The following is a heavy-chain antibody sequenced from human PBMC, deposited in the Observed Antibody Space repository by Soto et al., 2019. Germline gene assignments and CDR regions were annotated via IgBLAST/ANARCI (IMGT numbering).Heavy chain of an antibody. V-gene: IGHV3-21*01. J-gene: IGHJ4*02. Sequence: XGSLKRSCAASGFTFRTYYMIWVRQAPGKGLEWVSPISAGSSNIYYAPSVKGRFTISRDNAKNSLYLQINSLRAEDTAVYYCARQYPSSSRHFDHWGQGSLVTVSS. CDR2: ISAGSSNI. D-gene: IGHD6-6*01. CDR1: GFTFRTYY. CDR3: ARQYPSSSRHFDH.